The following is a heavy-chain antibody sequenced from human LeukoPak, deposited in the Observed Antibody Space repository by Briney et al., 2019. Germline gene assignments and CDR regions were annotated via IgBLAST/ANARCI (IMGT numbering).Heavy chain of an antibody. J-gene: IGHJ4*02. CDR1: GGSISSSSYY. V-gene: IGHV4-39*01. D-gene: IGHD2-15*01. CDR2: IYYSGST. CDR3: ARRVQSPIVVVVAATLFDY. Sequence: MSSETLSLTCTVSGGSISSSSYYWGWIRQPPGKGLEWIGSIYYSGSTYYNPSLKSRVTISVDTSKNQFSLKLSSVTAADTAVYYCARRVQSPIVVVVAATLFDYWGQGTLVTVSS.